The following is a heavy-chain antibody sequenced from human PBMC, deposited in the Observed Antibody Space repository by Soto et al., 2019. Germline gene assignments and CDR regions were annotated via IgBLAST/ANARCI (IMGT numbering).Heavy chain of an antibody. CDR1: GFTFNNYA. D-gene: IGHD2-2*01. CDR3: AKGSLSVLVTAADY. J-gene: IGHJ4*02. Sequence: PGGSLRLSCAASGFTFNNYAMNWVRQAPGKRLEWVSAISGSGGSTYSADSVKGRFTISRDNSKNTLYLQMNSLRVEDTAVYYCAKGSLSVLVTAADYWGQGTLVTVSS. CDR2: ISGSGGST. V-gene: IGHV3-23*01.